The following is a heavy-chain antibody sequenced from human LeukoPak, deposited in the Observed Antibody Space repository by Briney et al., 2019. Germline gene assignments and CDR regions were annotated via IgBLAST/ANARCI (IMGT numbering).Heavy chain of an antibody. CDR2: TRFDGSIK. CDR1: GFIFSDYG. V-gene: IGHV3-33*01. Sequence: GRSLRLSCAVSGFIFSDYGFHWVRQAPRKGLEWVAVTRFDGSIKQYADSVKGRFTISRDDSKNTLYLQMNFLKSEDTAVYYCARWGGTRQYYFDYWGQGTLVTVSS. D-gene: IGHD1-1*01. J-gene: IGHJ4*02. CDR3: ARWGGTRQYYFDY.